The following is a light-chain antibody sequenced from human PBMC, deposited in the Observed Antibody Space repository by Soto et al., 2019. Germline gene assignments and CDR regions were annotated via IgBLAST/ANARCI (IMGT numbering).Light chain of an antibody. J-gene: IGKJ4*01. V-gene: IGKV3-11*01. CDR2: DAS. Sequence: EIVLTQSPATLSLSPGERATLSCRASQSVNNYLAGYQQKPGQAPRLLIYDASNRATGIPARFSGSGSGTDFTLTISSLEPEDFAVYYCQQRSIWPPLTFGGGTKVEIK. CDR3: QQRSIWPPLT. CDR1: QSVNNY.